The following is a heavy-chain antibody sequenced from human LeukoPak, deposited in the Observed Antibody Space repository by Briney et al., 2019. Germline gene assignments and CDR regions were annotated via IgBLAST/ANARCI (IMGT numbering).Heavy chain of an antibody. Sequence: GGSLRLSWAASGFTFSSYSMNWVRQAPGKGLEWVSSISSSSSYIYYADSVKGRFTISRDNAKNSLYLQMNSLRAEDTAVYYCAKEGTLRSHFDYWGQGTLVTVS. CDR3: AKEGTLRSHFDY. CDR2: ISSSSSYI. CDR1: GFTFSSYS. D-gene: IGHD4-17*01. J-gene: IGHJ4*02. V-gene: IGHV3-21*01.